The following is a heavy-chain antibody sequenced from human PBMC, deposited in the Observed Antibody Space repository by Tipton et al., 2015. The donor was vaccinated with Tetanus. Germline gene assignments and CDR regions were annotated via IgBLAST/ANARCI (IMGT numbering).Heavy chain of an antibody. CDR2: IHQSGRT. D-gene: IGHD3-16*01. V-gene: IGHV4-4*02. CDR3: ARPPWGSFGMDV. J-gene: IGHJ6*02. Sequence: GLVKPSGTLSLNCAVYGGSISSGDWWSWVRQPPGKGLEWIGEIHQSGRTNYNGSLKGQVTISMDTSKNQFSLTLNSVTAADTAVYYCARPPWGSFGMDVWGQGTTVTVSS. CDR1: GGSISSGDW.